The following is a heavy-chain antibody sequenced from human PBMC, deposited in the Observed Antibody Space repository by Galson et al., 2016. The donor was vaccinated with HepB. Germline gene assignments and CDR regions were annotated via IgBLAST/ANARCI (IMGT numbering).Heavy chain of an antibody. CDR3: AKHITIFGVVPRHAFDV. Sequence: SLRLSCAASGFNFHDYAMHWVRQPPGRGLEWVSSITWNGGTITYADSVKGRFTISRDNAKNSLYLHMTNLRPEDTALYYCAKHITIFGVVPRHAFDVWGQGTMVAGSS. CDR2: ITWNGGTI. CDR1: GFNFHDYA. V-gene: IGHV3-9*01. D-gene: IGHD3-3*01. J-gene: IGHJ3*01.